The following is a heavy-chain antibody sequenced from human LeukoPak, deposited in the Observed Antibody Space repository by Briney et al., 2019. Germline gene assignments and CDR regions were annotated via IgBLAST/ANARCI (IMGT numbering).Heavy chain of an antibody. CDR2: IYHSGST. Sequence: PSQTLSLTCAVSGGSISSGGYSWSWIRQPPREGLEWIGYIYHSGSTYYNPSLKSRVTISVDRSKNQFSLKLSSVTAADTAVYYCARGGLYDSSGYYDYWGQGTLVTVSS. V-gene: IGHV4-30-2*01. D-gene: IGHD3-22*01. CDR3: ARGGLYDSSGYYDY. CDR1: GGSISSGGYS. J-gene: IGHJ4*02.